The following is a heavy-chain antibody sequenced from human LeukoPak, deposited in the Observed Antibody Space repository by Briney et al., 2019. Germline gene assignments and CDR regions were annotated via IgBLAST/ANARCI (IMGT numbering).Heavy chain of an antibody. D-gene: IGHD5-12*01. Sequence: SETLSLTCTVSGGSISSSSYYWSWIRQPPGKGLEWIGYIYYSGSTNYNPSLKSRVTISVDTSKNQFSLKLSSVTAADTAVYYCARLGGYSGYDLDYWGQGTLVTVSS. CDR1: GGSISSSSYY. V-gene: IGHV4-61*01. J-gene: IGHJ4*02. CDR3: ARLGGYSGYDLDY. CDR2: IYYSGST.